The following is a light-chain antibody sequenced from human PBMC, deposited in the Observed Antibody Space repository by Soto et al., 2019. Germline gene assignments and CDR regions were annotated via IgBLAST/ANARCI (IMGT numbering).Light chain of an antibody. CDR2: DAS. J-gene: IGKJ2*01. V-gene: IGKV3-11*01. CDR1: QSVSSY. CDR3: QQRSNWPPYT. Sequence: EIVLTQSPATLSLSPGERATLSCRASQSVSSYLAWYQQKPGQAPRLLIYDASNRATGIPARFSGSGSGTDFTLTISSREPEDVAVYYCQQRSNWPPYTFGQGTNLEIK.